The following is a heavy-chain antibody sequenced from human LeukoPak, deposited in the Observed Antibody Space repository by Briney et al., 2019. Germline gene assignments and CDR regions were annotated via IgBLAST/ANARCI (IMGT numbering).Heavy chain of an antibody. V-gene: IGHV4-39*01. CDR1: GASINSDTYY. CDR2: IYYSGSS. J-gene: IGHJ4*02. CDR3: ARHRSGWLQSSFDY. Sequence: SETLSLTCTVSGASINSDTYYWGWIRQPPGKGLEWIGSIYYSGSSFDNPALKSRVTISVDTSKNQFSLKLSSVTAADTAVYYCARHRSGWLQSSFDYWGQGTLVTVSS. D-gene: IGHD5-24*01.